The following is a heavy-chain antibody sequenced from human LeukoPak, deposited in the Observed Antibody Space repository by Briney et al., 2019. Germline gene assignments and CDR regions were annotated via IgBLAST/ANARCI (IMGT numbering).Heavy chain of an antibody. CDR3: ARDDIVVVVAAPHFDY. D-gene: IGHD2-15*01. V-gene: IGHV1-18*01. CDR1: GYTFTSYG. J-gene: IGHJ4*02. CDR2: ISDYNGNT. Sequence: GASVKVSCKASGYTFTSYGISWVRQAPGQGLEGMGWISDYNGNTNYAQKLQGRVTMTTDTSTSPAYMEMRSLRSDDTAVYYCARDDIVVVVAAPHFDYWGQGTLVTVSS.